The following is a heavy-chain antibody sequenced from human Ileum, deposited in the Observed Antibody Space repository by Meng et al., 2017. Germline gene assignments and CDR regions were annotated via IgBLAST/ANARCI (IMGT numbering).Heavy chain of an antibody. CDR3: ARGKAIPDF. D-gene: IGHD2-2*02. J-gene: IGHJ4*02. CDR1: GGSISGSY. V-gene: IGHV4-59*08. CDR2: TYYSGTT. Sequence: HVQLRESGPVLVKPSHTLSLTGTVSGGSISGSYWSWNRQFPGKCMEWIGYTYYSGTTNYNPTLRGRVTMSVDTSRAQFSLKLTSVTAADTAIYYCARGKAIPDFWGQGTLVTVSS.